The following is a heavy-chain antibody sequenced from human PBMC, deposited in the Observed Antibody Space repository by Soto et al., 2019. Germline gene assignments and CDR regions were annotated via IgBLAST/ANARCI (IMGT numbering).Heavy chain of an antibody. CDR1: GGTFSSYA. V-gene: IGHV1-69*06. CDR2: IIPIFGTA. Sequence: GASVKVSCKASGGTFSSYAISWVRQAPGQGLEWMGGIIPIFGTANYAQKFQGRVTITADKSTSTAYMELSSLRSEDTAVYYCARDWEGSSGYSNGMDVWGQGTTVTVSS. D-gene: IGHD3-22*01. CDR3: ARDWEGSSGYSNGMDV. J-gene: IGHJ6*02.